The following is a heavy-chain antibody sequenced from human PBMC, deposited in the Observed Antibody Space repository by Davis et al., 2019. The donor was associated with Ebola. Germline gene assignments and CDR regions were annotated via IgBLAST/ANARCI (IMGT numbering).Heavy chain of an antibody. CDR3: ARDRDIYGRRMDV. Sequence: PSETLSLTCTVSGGSVSNMSDYWCWIRQPPGKGLEWIGYIYYLGSTNYNPSLKSRVTISVDTSKNHFSLKLNSVTAADTAVYYCARDRDIYGRRMDVWGQGTTVIVSS. D-gene: IGHD5-18*01. V-gene: IGHV4-61*03. CDR1: GGSVSNMSDY. J-gene: IGHJ6*02. CDR2: IYYLGST.